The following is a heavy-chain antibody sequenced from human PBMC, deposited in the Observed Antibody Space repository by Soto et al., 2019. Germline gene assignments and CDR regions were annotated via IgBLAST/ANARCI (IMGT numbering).Heavy chain of an antibody. V-gene: IGHV1-18*01. CDR2: ISTYNGDT. Sequence: QVQLVQSGPEVRKPGASVKVSCEASGYTFTTSGISWVRQVPGQGLEWMGWISTYNGDTNSAQNFQGRVLMTADTSTGRAYMELMSLKSDDTAVYYCARQGSWSYYYYGLDVWGQGTIVTVSS. D-gene: IGHD1-26*01. J-gene: IGHJ6*02. CDR3: ARQGSWSYYYYGLDV. CDR1: GYTFTTSG.